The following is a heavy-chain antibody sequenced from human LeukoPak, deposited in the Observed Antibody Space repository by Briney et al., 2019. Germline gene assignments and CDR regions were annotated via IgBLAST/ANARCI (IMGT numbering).Heavy chain of an antibody. CDR1: GFTFSSYS. CDR3: APTMVRGVIRSFDY. Sequence: PGGSLRLSCAASGFTFSSYSMSWVRQAPGKGLEWVSYISSSSSTVYYADSVKGRFTISRDNAKNSLYPQMNSLRAEDTAVYYCAPTMVRGVIRSFDYWGQGTLVTVSS. D-gene: IGHD3-10*01. J-gene: IGHJ4*02. V-gene: IGHV3-48*01. CDR2: ISSSSSTV.